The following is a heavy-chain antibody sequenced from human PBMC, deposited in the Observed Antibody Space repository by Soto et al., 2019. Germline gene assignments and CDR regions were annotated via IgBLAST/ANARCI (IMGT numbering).Heavy chain of an antibody. CDR3: ARVGGATTNWYCDL. CDR1: GGTFSSYT. D-gene: IGHD1-26*01. Sequence: QVQLVQSGAEVKKPGSSVKVSCKASGGTFSSYTISWVRQAPGQGLEWMGRIIPILGIANYAQKFQGRVTSTADKSTSTAYMELSSLRSEDTAVYYCARVGGATTNWYCDLWGRGTLVTVSS. V-gene: IGHV1-69*02. J-gene: IGHJ2*01. CDR2: IIPILGIA.